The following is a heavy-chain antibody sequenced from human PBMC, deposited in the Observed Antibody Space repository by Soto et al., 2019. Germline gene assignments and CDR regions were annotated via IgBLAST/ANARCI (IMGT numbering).Heavy chain of an antibody. CDR3: AIHTATIAXAGTPIDY. J-gene: IGHJ4*02. Sequence: SETLSLTCTVSDGSISSSSYYRGWIRQPPGKGLEWIGSIYYSGSTYYNPSLKSRVTISVDTSKNQCSLKLSPVTAPDTAAQYCAIHTATIAXAGTPIDYWGQGPLVTGFS. V-gene: IGHV4-39*01. CDR1: DGSISSSSYY. D-gene: IGHD6-13*01. CDR2: IYYSGST.